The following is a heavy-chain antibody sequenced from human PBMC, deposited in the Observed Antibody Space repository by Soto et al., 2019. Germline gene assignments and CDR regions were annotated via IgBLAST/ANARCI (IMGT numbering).Heavy chain of an antibody. D-gene: IGHD7-27*01. Sequence: QLQLQESGPGLVKPSETLSLTCTVSGGSISSGRYYWGWIRHPPGKGLEWIGSIYNTGTTHYNPSLKCRSTIAVDAPTNHLSLQLTSVTAADSAVYFCARRPGTGPTLGHYYYDSLDVWGPGTTVTVS. CDR2: IYNTGTT. CDR1: GGSISSGRYY. V-gene: IGHV4-39*02. CDR3: ARRPGTGPTLGHYYYDSLDV. J-gene: IGHJ6*02.